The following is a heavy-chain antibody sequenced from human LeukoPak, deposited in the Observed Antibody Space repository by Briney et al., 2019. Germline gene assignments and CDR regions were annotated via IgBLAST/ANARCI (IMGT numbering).Heavy chain of an antibody. D-gene: IGHD6-19*01. CDR2: ISSNGGST. CDR1: GFTFSSYA. CDR3: ATLTGYSSV. V-gene: IGHV3-64*01. J-gene: IGHJ4*02. Sequence: PGGSLRLSCAASGFTFSSYAMHWVRQAPGKGLEYVSAISSNGGSTYYANSVKGRFTISRDNSKNTLYLQMNSLRAEDTAVYYCATLTGYSSVWGQGTLVTVSS.